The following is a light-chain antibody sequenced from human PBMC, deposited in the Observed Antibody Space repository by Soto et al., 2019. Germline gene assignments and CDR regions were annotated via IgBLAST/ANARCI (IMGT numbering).Light chain of an antibody. CDR2: AAS. V-gene: IGKV1-39*01. CDR1: QSINNC. J-gene: IGKJ3*01. Sequence: DIQMTQSPSSLSASVGDRVTITCRASQSINNCLNWYQQKPGKAPKLLIYAASSLQSGVPSRFSGSGSGTQFTLTISSLQPEDFATYYCQQGFNTPNTFGPGTKVDIK. CDR3: QQGFNTPNT.